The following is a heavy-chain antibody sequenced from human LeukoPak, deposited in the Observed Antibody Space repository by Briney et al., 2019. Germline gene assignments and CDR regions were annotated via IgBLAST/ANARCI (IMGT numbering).Heavy chain of an antibody. CDR3: AREGTYCSSTSCSSYYYYYGMDV. J-gene: IGHJ6*02. Sequence: ASVKVSCKASGYTFTSYAMHWVRQAPGQRLEWMGWISAYNGNTNYAQKLQGRVTMTTDTSTSTAYMELRSLRSDDTAVYYCAREGTYCSSTSCSSYYYYYGMDVWGQGTTVTVSS. V-gene: IGHV1-18*01. D-gene: IGHD2-2*01. CDR2: ISAYNGNT. CDR1: GYTFTSYA.